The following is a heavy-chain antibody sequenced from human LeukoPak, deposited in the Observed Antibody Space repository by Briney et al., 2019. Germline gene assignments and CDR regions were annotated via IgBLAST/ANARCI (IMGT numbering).Heavy chain of an antibody. J-gene: IGHJ3*02. Sequence: PGGSLRLSCAASGFTFSSYAMHWVRQAPGKGLEYVSAISSNGGSTYYANSVKGRFTISRDNSKNTLYLQMGSLRAEDMAVYYCASSNNYYGSVPGAGAFDIWGQGTMVTVSS. V-gene: IGHV3-64*01. CDR1: GFTFSSYA. CDR2: ISSNGGST. D-gene: IGHD3-10*01. CDR3: ASSNNYYGSVPGAGAFDI.